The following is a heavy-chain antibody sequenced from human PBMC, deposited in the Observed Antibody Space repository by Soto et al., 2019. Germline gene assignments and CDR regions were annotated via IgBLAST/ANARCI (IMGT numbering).Heavy chain of an antibody. V-gene: IGHV1-18*01. J-gene: IGHJ6*02. CDR1: GYTFTSYG. CDR2: ISAYNGKT. D-gene: IGHD3-3*02. CDR3: ARGGRHYRCGYYLPFSGMDV. Sequence: QVQLVQSGAEVKKPGASVKVSCKASGYTFTSYGISWVRQAPGQGLEWMGWISAYNGKTNYAQKLQGRVTMTTDTTTRSAFKGLGSLRSDHTGVYYFARGGRHYRCGYYLPFSGMDVWGQGTTVTVSS.